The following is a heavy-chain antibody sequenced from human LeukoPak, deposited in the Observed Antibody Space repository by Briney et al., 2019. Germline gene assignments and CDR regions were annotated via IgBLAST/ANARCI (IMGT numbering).Heavy chain of an antibody. CDR2: IYHSGST. V-gene: IGHV4-59*12. D-gene: IGHD2-21*02. CDR1: GGSISSYY. Sequence: SETLSLTCTVSGGSISSYYWSWIRQPPGKGLEWIGYIYHSGSTYYNPSLKSRVTISVDRSKNQFSLELSSVTAADTAVYYCARGGGGDPRTYYFDYWGQGTLVTVSS. J-gene: IGHJ4*02. CDR3: ARGGGGDPRTYYFDY.